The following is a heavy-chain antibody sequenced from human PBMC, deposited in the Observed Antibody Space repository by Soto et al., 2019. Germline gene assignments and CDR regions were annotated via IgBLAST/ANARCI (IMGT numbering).Heavy chain of an antibody. V-gene: IGHV2-5*02. D-gene: IGHD3-16*01. J-gene: IGHJ5*02. CDR1: GFSLTTRGVG. CDR2: IYWDDDK. CDR3: AHIPNYYQYDVFDP. Sequence: QITLKESGPTLVKPTQTLTLTCTFSGFSLTTRGVGVGWIRQPPGKALECLALIYWDDDKRYSPSLQSRLSITKDTSKNQVVLTMTNVDPVDTATYYCAHIPNYYQYDVFDPWGQGTLVSVSS.